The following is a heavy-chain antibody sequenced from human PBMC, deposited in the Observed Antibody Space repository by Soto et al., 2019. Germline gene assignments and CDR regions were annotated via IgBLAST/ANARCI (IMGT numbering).Heavy chain of an antibody. CDR2: INHSGST. J-gene: IGHJ6*02. CDR3: ARRPGWFGIVVVTAAYGMDV. D-gene: IGHD2-21*02. CDR1: GGSFSGYY. Sequence: QVQLQQWGAGLLKPSETLSLTCAVYGGSFSGYYWSWIRQPPGKGLEWIGEINHSGSTNYNPSLKSRVTISVNTSKNQFSLKLSSVTAADTAVYYCARRPGWFGIVVVTAAYGMDVGGQGTTVTVSS. V-gene: IGHV4-34*01.